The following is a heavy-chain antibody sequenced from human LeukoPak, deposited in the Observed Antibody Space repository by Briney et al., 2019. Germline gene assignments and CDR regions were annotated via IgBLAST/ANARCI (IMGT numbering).Heavy chain of an antibody. CDR3: ARGRSV. J-gene: IGHJ4*02. Sequence: TASETLSLACAVHGGSFSGYYWSSVRQPPGKGLEWIGEINHSGSTNYNPSLKSRVNLSVDTSKNQFSLKLSSVTAADTPVYYCARGRSVWGQGTLVTISS. V-gene: IGHV4-34*01. CDR1: GGSFSGYY. CDR2: INHSGST.